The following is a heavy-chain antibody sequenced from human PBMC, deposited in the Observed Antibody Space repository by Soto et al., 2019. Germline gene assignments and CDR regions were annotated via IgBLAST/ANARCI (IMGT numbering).Heavy chain of an antibody. CDR1: GGSISSGDYY. Sequence: SETLSLTCTVSGGSISSGDYYWSWIRQPPGKGLEWIGYIYYSGSTYYNPSLKSRVTISVDTSKNQFSLKLSSVTAADTAVYYCARASMGDYAYYYYGMDVWGQGTTVTVSS. CDR3: ARASMGDYAYYYYGMDV. CDR2: IYYSGST. J-gene: IGHJ6*02. V-gene: IGHV4-30-4*01. D-gene: IGHD4-17*01.